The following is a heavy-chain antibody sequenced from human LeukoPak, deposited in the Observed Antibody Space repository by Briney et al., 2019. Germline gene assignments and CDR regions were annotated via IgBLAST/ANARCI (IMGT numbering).Heavy chain of an antibody. V-gene: IGHV3-21*01. CDR3: ARGLDRTTSCFDY. Sequence: GGSLRLSCAASGFTFSSYSMNWVRQAPGKGLEWVSSISSSSSYIYYADSVKGRFTIPRDNAKNSLYLQMNSLRAEDTAVYYCARGLDRTTSCFDYWGQGTLVTVSS. CDR1: GFTFSSYS. CDR2: ISSSSSYI. J-gene: IGHJ4*02. D-gene: IGHD2-2*01.